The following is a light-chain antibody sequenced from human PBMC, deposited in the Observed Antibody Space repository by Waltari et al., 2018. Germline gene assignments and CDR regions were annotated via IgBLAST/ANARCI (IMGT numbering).Light chain of an antibody. Sequence: QSALTQPPSASGSPGQYVTLSCTGTSSHVCGYHYAPWYQHHPGKAPKPMVYEVNKRPSGVPDRFSGSKSGNTASLTVSGLQAEDESDYYCSSHAGSNHLVFGGGTKLTVL. CDR1: SSHVCGYHY. CDR3: SSHAGSNHLV. J-gene: IGLJ3*02. V-gene: IGLV2-8*01. CDR2: EVN.